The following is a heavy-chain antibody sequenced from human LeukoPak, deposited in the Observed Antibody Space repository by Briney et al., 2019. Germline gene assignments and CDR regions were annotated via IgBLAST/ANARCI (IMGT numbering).Heavy chain of an antibody. CDR3: AKDVPTAYFDY. J-gene: IGHJ4*02. V-gene: IGHV3-30*02. D-gene: IGHD2-2*01. CDR2: VRYDETTK. CDR1: EFTLSNYG. Sequence: SGGSRSLSWAGSEFTLSNYGMHWVRQAPGKGLGWVAFVRYDETTKFYADSVKGRFTISRDNSKTTLYLQMNSLRAEDTAVYYCAKDVPTAYFDYWGQGTLVTVSS.